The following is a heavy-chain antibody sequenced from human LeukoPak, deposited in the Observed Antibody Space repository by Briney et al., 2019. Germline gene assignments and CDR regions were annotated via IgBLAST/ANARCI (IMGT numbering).Heavy chain of an antibody. Sequence: ASVKVSCKASGCTFTSYGISWVRQAPGQGLEWMGWISAYNGNTNYAQKLQGRVTMTTDTSTSTAYMELRSLRSDDTAVYYCARTYYYDSSGSADYWGQGTLVTVS. CDR2: ISAYNGNT. V-gene: IGHV1-18*01. D-gene: IGHD3-22*01. CDR1: GCTFTSYG. J-gene: IGHJ4*02. CDR3: ARTYYYDSSGSADY.